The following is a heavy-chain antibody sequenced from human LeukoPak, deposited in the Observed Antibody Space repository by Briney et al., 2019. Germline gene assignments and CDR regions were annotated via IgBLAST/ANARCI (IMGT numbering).Heavy chain of an antibody. D-gene: IGHD6-19*01. J-gene: IGHJ4*02. CDR3: ARSVAGLDY. CDR2: IIPIFGTA. Sequence: ASVKVSCKASGVTFSSYVFSWVLQPPGQALEWMGGIIPIFGTANYAQKFQGRVTITTDESTSTAYMELSSLRSEDTAVYYCARSVAGLDYWGQGTLVTVSS. V-gene: IGHV1-69*05. CDR1: GVTFSSYV.